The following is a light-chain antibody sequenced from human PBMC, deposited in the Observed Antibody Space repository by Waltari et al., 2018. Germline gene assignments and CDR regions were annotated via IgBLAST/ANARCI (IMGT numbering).Light chain of an antibody. J-gene: IGKJ4*01. Sequence: IVLTQSPGTLSSSPGARATLYCRASQSVNSGYFAWYQQKPGQAPRLLIYSTSTRATGIPDRFSGSGSGTDFTLTISRLEPEDFAVYYCQQHVTSPLTFGAGTKVEIK. V-gene: IGKV3-20*01. CDR2: STS. CDR1: QSVNSGY. CDR3: QQHVTSPLT.